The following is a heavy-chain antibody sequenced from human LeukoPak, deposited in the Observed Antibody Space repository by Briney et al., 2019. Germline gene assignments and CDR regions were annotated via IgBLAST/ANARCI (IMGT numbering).Heavy chain of an antibody. J-gene: IGHJ4*02. CDR3: ARSRAGRWLGEIGYFDY. V-gene: IGHV3-66*01. CDR1: GFTFSSYA. D-gene: IGHD3-10*01. CDR2: IYSGGST. Sequence: GGSLRLSCAASGFTFSSYAMSWVRQAPGKGLEWVSVIYSGGSTYYADSVKGRFTISRDNSKNTLYLQMNSLRAEDTAVYYCARSRAGRWLGEIGYFDYWGQGTLVTVSS.